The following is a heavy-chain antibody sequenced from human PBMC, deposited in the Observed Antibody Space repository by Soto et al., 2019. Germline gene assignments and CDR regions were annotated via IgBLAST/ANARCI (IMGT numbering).Heavy chain of an antibody. D-gene: IGHD3-10*01. CDR1: GFSLSTTGVG. Sequence: QITLKESGPTLVKPTQTLTVTCSCSGFSLSTTGVGVGWIRQSPGKALEWLAIIYWDNDDRYSPSLKSRVTITEDTSKIQVVLTVTNMEHVDTGRYYCARSRWFGELHWGQGTLVTVSS. CDR2: IYWDNDD. J-gene: IGHJ4*02. V-gene: IGHV2-5*02. CDR3: ARSRWFGELH.